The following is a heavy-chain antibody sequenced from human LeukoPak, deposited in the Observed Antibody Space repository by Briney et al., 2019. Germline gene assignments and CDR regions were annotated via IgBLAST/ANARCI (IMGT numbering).Heavy chain of an antibody. D-gene: IGHD6-13*01. CDR2: ISWDGGST. Sequence: GGSLRLSCAASGFTFDDYTIHWVRQAPGKGLEWVSLISWDGGSTYYADSVKGRFTISRDNSKNSLYLQMNSLRTEDTALYYCAKGGSAAGNFGYFDYWGQGTLVTVSS. V-gene: IGHV3-43*01. J-gene: IGHJ4*02. CDR3: AKGGSAAGNFGYFDY. CDR1: GFTFDDYT.